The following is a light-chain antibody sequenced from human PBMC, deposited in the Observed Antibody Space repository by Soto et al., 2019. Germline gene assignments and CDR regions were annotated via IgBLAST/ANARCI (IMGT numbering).Light chain of an antibody. CDR2: SNS. CDR1: SSNIGNNN. V-gene: IGLV1-44*01. Sequence: QSVLTQPPSASGTPGQRVTISCSGSSSNIGNNNVNWYQQLPGTAPKLLIYSNSERPSGVPDRFSGSKSGTSASLAISGLQSEDEADFYCAAWDDRLIGWVFGGGPQLTVL. J-gene: IGLJ3*02. CDR3: AAWDDRLIGWV.